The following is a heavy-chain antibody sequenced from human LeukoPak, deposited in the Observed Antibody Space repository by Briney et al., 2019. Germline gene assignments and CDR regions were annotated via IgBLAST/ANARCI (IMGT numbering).Heavy chain of an antibody. CDR3: AREPHTVTLYQAFY. Sequence: AISGSGGSTYYADSVKGRFTISRDNSKNTLYLQMNSLRAEDTAVYYCAREPHTVTLYQAFYWGQGTLVTVSS. D-gene: IGHD4-17*01. CDR2: ISGSGGST. J-gene: IGHJ4*02. V-gene: IGHV3-23*01.